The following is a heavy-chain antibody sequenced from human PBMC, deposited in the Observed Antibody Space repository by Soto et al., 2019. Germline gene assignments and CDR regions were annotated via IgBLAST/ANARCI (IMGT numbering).Heavy chain of an antibody. Sequence: QVQLQQWGAGLLKPSETLSLTCAVYGGSFSGYYWSWIRQPPGKGLEWIGEINHSESTNYNPSLKSRVTTSVDTTKNQFSLKLSSVTAADKAVYYCARVVTMVRGVDYWGQGTLVTVSS. CDR1: GGSFSGYY. D-gene: IGHD3-10*01. J-gene: IGHJ4*02. V-gene: IGHV4-34*01. CDR3: ARVVTMVRGVDY. CDR2: INHSEST.